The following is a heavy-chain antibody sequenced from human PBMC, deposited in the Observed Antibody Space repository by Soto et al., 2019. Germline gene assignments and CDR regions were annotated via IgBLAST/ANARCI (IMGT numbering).Heavy chain of an antibody. D-gene: IGHD2-2*01. J-gene: IGHJ6*02. Sequence: SVEVSCKDSGGGVDSKGLISVRQATGQGLEWMGGIIPIVNTPEYAQQFQGRVTMTADESTRATYMELSSRAPEDTAIYYCALLVRYCSSKSCNGLDVWGQGTTVTVSS. CDR2: IIPIVNTP. V-gene: IGHV1-69*13. CDR3: ALLVRYCSSKSCNGLDV. CDR1: GGGVDSKG.